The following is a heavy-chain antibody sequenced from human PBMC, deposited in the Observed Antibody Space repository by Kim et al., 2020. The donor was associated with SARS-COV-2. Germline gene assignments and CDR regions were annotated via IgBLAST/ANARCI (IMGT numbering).Heavy chain of an antibody. Sequence: GGSLRLSCAASGFTFSDAYMNWVRQAPGKGLEWVGRIKNKADGGTADYAAPVKGRFTISRDESKNTLYLQMNSLKTEDTALYFCSTKRGYTYGVDYWGQGTLVTVSS. CDR3: STKRGYTYGVDY. V-gene: IGHV3-15*01. J-gene: IGHJ4*02. CDR1: GFTFSDAY. D-gene: IGHD5-18*01. CDR2: IKNKADGGTA.